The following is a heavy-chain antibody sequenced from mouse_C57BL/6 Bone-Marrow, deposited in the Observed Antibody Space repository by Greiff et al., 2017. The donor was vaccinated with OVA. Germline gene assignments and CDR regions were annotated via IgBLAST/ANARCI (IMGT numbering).Heavy chain of an antibody. CDR3: SEDSAVYYCACSYDGYYWYFDV. J-gene: IGHJ1*03. V-gene: IGHV1-87*01. CDR2: GQGLEWIG. D-gene: IGHD2-3*01. CDR1: YTFSRRVH. Sequence: VQLQESGPELARPWASVKISCQAFYTFSRRVHFAIRDTNYWMQWVKQRPGQGLEWIGAIYPGNGDTRYNQKFKGKATLTADQSASPASMQLSSLTSEDSAVYYCACSYDGYYWYFDVWGTGTTVTVSS.